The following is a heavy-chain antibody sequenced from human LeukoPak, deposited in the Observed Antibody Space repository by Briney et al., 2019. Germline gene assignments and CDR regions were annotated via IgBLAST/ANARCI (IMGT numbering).Heavy chain of an antibody. CDR3: ARCSGSSRPLDQ. D-gene: IGHD1-26*01. CDR2: IYPGDSDT. CDR1: GYSFISHW. Sequence: GGSLKISCEGSGYSFISHWIAWVRHMPGKGLEWMGIIYPGDSDTRYSPSFQGQVTISADKSISTAYLQWSSLKASDTAIYYCARCSGSSRPLDQWGQGTLVTVSS. V-gene: IGHV5-51*01. J-gene: IGHJ4*02.